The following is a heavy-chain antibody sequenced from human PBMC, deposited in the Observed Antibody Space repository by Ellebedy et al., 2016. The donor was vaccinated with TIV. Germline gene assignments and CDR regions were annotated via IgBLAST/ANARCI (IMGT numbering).Heavy chain of an antibody. CDR2: IYRGGST. V-gene: IGHV3-53*04. Sequence: GESLKISXAASGFFVNESYMSWVRQAPGKGLEWVAAIYRGGSTFYADPVAGRFTISRHNSKNTLFLQMKSLRPEYTAVYFCARLEIVAEPAPDPVDLWGQGTMVTVSS. CDR1: GFFVNESY. J-gene: IGHJ3*01. D-gene: IGHD2/OR15-2a*01. CDR3: ARLEIVAEPAPDPVDL.